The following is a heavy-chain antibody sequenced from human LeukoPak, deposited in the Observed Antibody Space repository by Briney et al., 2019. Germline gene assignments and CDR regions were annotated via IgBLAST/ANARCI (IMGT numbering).Heavy chain of an antibody. CDR1: GFSFSNHW. D-gene: IGHD6-13*01. V-gene: IGHV3-7*01. CDR2: IKEDGSEK. Sequence: PGGSLRLSCAASGFSFSNHWMTWVRQAPGKGLEWVANIKEDGSEKYYVDSLKGRFTISRDNAKNSLFLQMNSLRADDTAVYYCARSEYSSSWYRGIDYYYYMDVWGKGTTVTVSS. CDR3: ARSEYSSSWYRGIDYYYYMDV. J-gene: IGHJ6*03.